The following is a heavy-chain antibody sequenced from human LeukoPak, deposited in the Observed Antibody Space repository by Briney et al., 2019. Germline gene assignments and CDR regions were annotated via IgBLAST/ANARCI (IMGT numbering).Heavy chain of an antibody. Sequence: SETLSLTCTVSGGSISSYHWSWIRQPPGKGLEWIGYIYYSGSTNYNPSLKSRVTISVDTSKNQFSLKLSSVTAADTAVYYCARRHHYYDSSGYTEVFDPWGQGTLVTVSS. V-gene: IGHV4-59*08. J-gene: IGHJ5*02. D-gene: IGHD3-22*01. CDR2: IYYSGST. CDR1: GGSISSYH. CDR3: ARRHHYYDSSGYTEVFDP.